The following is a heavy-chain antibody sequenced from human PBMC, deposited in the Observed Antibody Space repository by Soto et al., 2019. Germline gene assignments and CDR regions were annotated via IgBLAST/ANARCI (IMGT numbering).Heavy chain of an antibody. CDR1: GYSFTSYW. V-gene: IGHV5-51*01. Sequence: PGESLKISCKVSGYSFTSYWIGWVRQMPGKGLEWMGIIYPGDSDTRYSPSFQGQVTISADKSISTAYLQWSSLKASDTAMYYCARSLSSAWYGGNYWGQGTLVTVSS. D-gene: IGHD6-19*01. J-gene: IGHJ4*02. CDR3: ARSLSSAWYGGNY. CDR2: IYPGDSDT.